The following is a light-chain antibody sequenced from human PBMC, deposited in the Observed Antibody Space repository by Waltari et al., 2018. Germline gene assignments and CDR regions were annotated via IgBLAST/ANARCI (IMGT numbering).Light chain of an antibody. J-gene: IGLJ3*02. CDR1: GSNLGAGYD. Sequence: QSVLTQPPSVSGAPGQTVTISCAGSGSNLGAGYDVHWYQQVPGTAPKLLINHNTNRPSGVPERFSGSKSGTSACLAITGLQAEDGADYYCQSYDDSLSGGVFGGGTKLTVL. CDR3: QSYDDSLSGGV. CDR2: HNT. V-gene: IGLV1-40*01.